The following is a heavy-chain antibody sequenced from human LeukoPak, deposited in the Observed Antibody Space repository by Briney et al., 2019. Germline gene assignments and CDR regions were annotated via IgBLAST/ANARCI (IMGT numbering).Heavy chain of an antibody. CDR3: ARPYYYDSSGYEY. CDR1: GYTFPSYG. D-gene: IGHD3-22*01. J-gene: IGHJ4*02. CDR2: ISAYNGNT. V-gene: IGHV1-18*01. Sequence: GSVKVSCNASGYTFPSYGISWVRQAPGQGLEWMGWISAYNGNTNYAQKLQGRVTMTTDTSTSTAYMELRSLRSDDTAVYYCARPYYYDSSGYEYWGQGTLVTVSS.